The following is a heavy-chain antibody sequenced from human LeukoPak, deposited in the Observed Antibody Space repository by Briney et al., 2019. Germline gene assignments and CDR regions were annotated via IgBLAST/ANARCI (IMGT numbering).Heavy chain of an antibody. CDR3: ASNYDFWSGYSPMDV. J-gene: IGHJ6*03. D-gene: IGHD3-3*01. CDR2: IYSGGST. Sequence: PGGSLRLSCAASGFTVSSNYMSWVRQAPGKGLEWVSVIYSGGSTYYADSVKGRFTIPRDNSKNTLYLQMNSLRAEDTAVYYCASNYDFWSGYSPMDVWGKGTTVTVSS. V-gene: IGHV3-53*01. CDR1: GFTVSSNY.